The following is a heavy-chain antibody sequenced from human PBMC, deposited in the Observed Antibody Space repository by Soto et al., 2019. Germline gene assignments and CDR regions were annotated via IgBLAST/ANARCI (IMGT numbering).Heavy chain of an antibody. J-gene: IGHJ4*02. D-gene: IGHD2-8*01. CDR1: GFTFSGSA. Sequence: EVQLVESGGGLVQPGGSLKLSCAASGFTFSGSAMHWVRQASGKGLEWVGRIRSKANSYATAYAASVKGRFTISRDDAKTTAYLQMNSLKTEDTAVYYCTSTPSCTTGVCLDYWGQGTLDTVSS. CDR3: TSTPSCTTGVCLDY. V-gene: IGHV3-73*02. CDR2: IRSKANSYAT.